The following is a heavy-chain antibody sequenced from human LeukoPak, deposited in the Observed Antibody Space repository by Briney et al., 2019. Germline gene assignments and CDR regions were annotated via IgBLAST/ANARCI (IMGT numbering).Heavy chain of an antibody. CDR1: GFTFSSYE. J-gene: IGHJ4*02. Sequence: PGGSLRLSCAASGFTFSSYEMNWVRQAPGKGLEWVPYISSSGSTIYYADSVTGRFTISRDNAKNSLYLQMNSLRAEDTAVYYCASSSWYPLFDYWGQGTLVTVSS. CDR3: ASSSWYPLFDY. V-gene: IGHV3-48*03. D-gene: IGHD6-13*01. CDR2: ISSSGSTI.